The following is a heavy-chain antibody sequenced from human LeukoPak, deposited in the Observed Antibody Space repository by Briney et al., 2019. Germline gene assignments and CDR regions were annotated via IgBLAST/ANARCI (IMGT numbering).Heavy chain of an antibody. D-gene: IGHD2-2*01. CDR1: GFTFSSYA. Sequence: AGGSLRLSCAASGFTFSSYAMSWVRQAPGKGLEWVSAISGSGGSTYYADSVKGRFTISRDNSKNTLYLQMNSLRAEDTAVYYCAKDYCSSTSCSRAFDIWGQGTMVTVSS. CDR2: ISGSGGST. V-gene: IGHV3-23*01. J-gene: IGHJ3*02. CDR3: AKDYCSSTSCSRAFDI.